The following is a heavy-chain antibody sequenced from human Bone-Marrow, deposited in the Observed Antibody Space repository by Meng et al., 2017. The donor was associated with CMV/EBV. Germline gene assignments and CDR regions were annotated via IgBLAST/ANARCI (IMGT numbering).Heavy chain of an antibody. CDR3: ARGAAMYYDFWSGYYRTEGMDV. V-gene: IGHV4-59*01. D-gene: IGHD3-3*01. CDR2: IYYSGST. J-gene: IGHJ6*01. CDR1: GGSISSYY. Sequence: SETLSLTCTVSGGSISSYYWSWIRQPPGKGLEWIGYIYYSGSTNYNPSLKSRVTISVDTSKNQFSLKLSSVTAADTAVYYCARGAAMYYDFWSGYYRTEGMDVWGQGTTVTGSS.